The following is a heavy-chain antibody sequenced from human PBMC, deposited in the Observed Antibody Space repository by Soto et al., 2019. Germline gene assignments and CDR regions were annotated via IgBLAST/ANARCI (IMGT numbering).Heavy chain of an antibody. Sequence: ESLKISCEGSGYKFATYWIAWVRQMPGRGLEWMGIIYPGKSKTIYSPSLQGLVTISADTSLNTAYLQWDSLRASDTAIYYCARGFTGSAGRFDPWGQGTVVTVSS. CDR3: ARGFTGSAGRFDP. CDR2: IYPGKSKT. V-gene: IGHV5-51*01. J-gene: IGHJ5*02. CDR1: GYKFATYW. D-gene: IGHD2-8*02.